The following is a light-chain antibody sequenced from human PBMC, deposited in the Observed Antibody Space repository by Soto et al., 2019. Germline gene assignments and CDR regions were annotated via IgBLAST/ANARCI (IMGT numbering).Light chain of an antibody. CDR1: QSLVYSDGNTY. CDR2: NVS. J-gene: IGKJ2*01. V-gene: IGKV2-30*01. CDR3: MQGTHLYT. Sequence: DVVMTQSPLSLPVTLGQPASISCKSSQSLVYSDGNTYLNWFQQRPGQSPRRLIYNVSNRDSGVPDRFSGSGSGTDFTLKISRVEAEDVGVYYCMQGTHLYTFGQGTKVDIK.